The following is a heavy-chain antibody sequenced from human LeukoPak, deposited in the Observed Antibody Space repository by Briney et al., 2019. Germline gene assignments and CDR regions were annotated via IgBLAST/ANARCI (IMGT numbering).Heavy chain of an antibody. V-gene: IGHV4-39*07. CDR1: GGSISSSSYY. D-gene: IGHD3-10*01. CDR3: ARATPGGLLYFGV. J-gene: IGHJ4*02. Sequence: KASETLSLTCTVSGGSISSSSYYWGWIRQPPGKGLEWIGSIYYSGSTYYNPSLKSRVTISVDTSKNQFSLKLSSVTAADTAVYYCARATPGGLLYFGVGGRGILVTVSS. CDR2: IYYSGST.